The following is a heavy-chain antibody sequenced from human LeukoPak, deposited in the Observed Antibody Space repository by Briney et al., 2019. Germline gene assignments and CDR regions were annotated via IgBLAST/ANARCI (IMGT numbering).Heavy chain of an antibody. Sequence: GLEWMXXXXPEDGETIYAQKFQGRVTMTEDTSTDTAYMELSSLRSENTAVYYCATGNYYDSSGYYGPPTDYWGQGTLVTVSS. J-gene: IGHJ4*02. V-gene: IGHV1-24*01. CDR3: ATGNYYDSSGYYGPPTDY. CDR2: XXPEDGET. D-gene: IGHD3-22*01.